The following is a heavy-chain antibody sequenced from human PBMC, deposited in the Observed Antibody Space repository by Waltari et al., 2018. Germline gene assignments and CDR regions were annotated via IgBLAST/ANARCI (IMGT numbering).Heavy chain of an antibody. CDR1: GFTFSYYR. CDR2: IGGSSSTI. CDR3: ARKRYGSGSYSVDY. V-gene: IGHV3-48*02. J-gene: IGHJ4*02. Sequence: EVLLVESGGGLVQPGGSLRLPCAASGFTFSYYRLNWGRQAPGKGLEWVSYIGGSSSTIYYADSVKGRFTISRDNAKNSLYLQMNSLRDEDTAVYYCARKRYGSGSYSVDYWGQGTLVTVSS. D-gene: IGHD3-10*01.